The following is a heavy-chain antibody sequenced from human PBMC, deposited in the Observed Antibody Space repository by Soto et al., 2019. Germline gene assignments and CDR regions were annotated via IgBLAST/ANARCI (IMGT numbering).Heavy chain of an antibody. J-gene: IGHJ3*02. V-gene: IGHV4-59*01. D-gene: IGHD3-22*01. Sequence: PSETLSLTCTVSGASISRSYWSWIRQSPGKGLEWIGYVYYSGSTNYNPSLKSRVTMSVDTSKNQFSLKLSSVTAADTAMYYCARGYYDSNGQSNTFDIWGQGTMVTVSS. CDR2: VYYSGST. CDR1: GASISRSY. CDR3: ARGYYDSNGQSNTFDI.